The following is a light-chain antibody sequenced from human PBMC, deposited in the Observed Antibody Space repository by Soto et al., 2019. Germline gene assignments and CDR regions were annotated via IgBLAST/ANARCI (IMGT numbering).Light chain of an antibody. Sequence: DIQMTQSPSTLSGSVGDRVTITCXASQTISSWLAWYQQKPGKAPKLLIYKASTLKSGVPSRFSGSGSGTEFTLTISSLQPEDFATYYCQQLDNYPRTFGQGTKVDI. CDR2: KAS. J-gene: IGKJ1*01. CDR1: QTISSW. CDR3: QQLDNYPRT. V-gene: IGKV1-5*03.